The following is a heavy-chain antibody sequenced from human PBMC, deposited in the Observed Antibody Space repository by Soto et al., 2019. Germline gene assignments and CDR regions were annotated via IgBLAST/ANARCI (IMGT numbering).Heavy chain of an antibody. CDR3: ARVDQQDYGDYTFDY. V-gene: IGHV1-69*13. D-gene: IGHD4-17*01. J-gene: IGHJ4*02. CDR1: GGTFSSYA. CDR2: IIPIFGTA. Sequence: SVKVSCKASGGTFSSYAISWVRQAPGQGLEWMGGIIPIFGTANYAQKFQGRVTITADESTSTAYMELSSLRSEDTAVYYCARVDQQDYGDYTFDYWGQGTLVTVSS.